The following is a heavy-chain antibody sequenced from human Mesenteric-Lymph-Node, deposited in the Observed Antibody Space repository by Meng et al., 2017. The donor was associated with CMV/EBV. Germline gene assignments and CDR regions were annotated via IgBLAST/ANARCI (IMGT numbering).Heavy chain of an antibody. CDR1: GYTFSDYG. J-gene: IGHJ4*02. V-gene: IGHV1-18*01. D-gene: IGHD3-3*01. Sequence: ASVKVSCKASGYTFSDYGIGWVRQAPGQGLEWMGRINGDYAYPNDAQKFQGRVTMTTDTSTSTAYMELRSLREDDTAVYYCARDLFVQSLGMDYWGQGTLVTVSS. CDR3: ARDLFVQSLGMDY. CDR2: INGDYAYP.